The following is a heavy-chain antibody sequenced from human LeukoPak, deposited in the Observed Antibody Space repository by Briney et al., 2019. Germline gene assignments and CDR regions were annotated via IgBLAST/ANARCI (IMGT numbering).Heavy chain of an antibody. Sequence: GGSLRLSCAASGFTFSSYAMSWVRQAPGKGLEWVSAISGSGGSTYYADSVKGRFTISRDNSKNTLYLQMNSLRAEDTAVYYCATFPDYYDSSGHFDYWGQGTLVTVSS. CDR3: ATFPDYYDSSGHFDY. V-gene: IGHV3-23*01. D-gene: IGHD3-22*01. CDR2: ISGSGGST. CDR1: GFTFSSYA. J-gene: IGHJ4*02.